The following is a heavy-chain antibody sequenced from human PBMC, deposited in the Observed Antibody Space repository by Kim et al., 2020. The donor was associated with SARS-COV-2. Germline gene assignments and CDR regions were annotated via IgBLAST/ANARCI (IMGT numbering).Heavy chain of an antibody. D-gene: IGHD3-16*01. Sequence: GGSLRLSCAASGLNFDNFGMHWVRQAPGKGLEWVALISYEGRNKYYADSLKGRFTISRDSSKNTLYLQMNSLRLEDTAVYFCAKGKSLFMITFGGESGGMDVWGQGTTVTVSS. J-gene: IGHJ6*02. CDR1: GLNFDNFG. CDR3: AKGKSLFMITFGGESGGMDV. V-gene: IGHV3-30*18. CDR2: ISYEGRNK.